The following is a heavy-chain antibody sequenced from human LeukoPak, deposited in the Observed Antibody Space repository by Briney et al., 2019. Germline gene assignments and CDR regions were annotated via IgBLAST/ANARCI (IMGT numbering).Heavy chain of an antibody. CDR3: ARDASRSPPYYFDY. V-gene: IGHV4-31*03. CDR1: GGXTRNGDYY. J-gene: IGHJ4*02. Sequence: SQTLSLTCTVSGGXTRNGDYYWSWIRQHPGKGLEWIGYIYNSGTYYNPPLKSRVTISGETSQSQFSLKLNSVTAADTAVYYCARDASRSPPYYFDYWGQGALVTVSS. D-gene: IGHD3-10*01. CDR2: IYNSGT.